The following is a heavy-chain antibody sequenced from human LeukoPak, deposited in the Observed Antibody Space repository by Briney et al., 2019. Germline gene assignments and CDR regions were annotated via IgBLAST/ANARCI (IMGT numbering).Heavy chain of an antibody. CDR1: GAYISGGGYS. CDR2: INHSGGT. D-gene: IGHD1-26*01. CDR3: ATRGIVRGNY. J-gene: IGHJ4*02. V-gene: IGHV4-31*03. Sequence: PSETLSLTCSVSGAYISGGGYSWSWSRQHPEKGVDRIGYINHSGGTYYHPSLKSRVTMSVNTSKKQFYLQLRSVTAADTAVYYCATRGIVRGNYWGQGTLVTVSS.